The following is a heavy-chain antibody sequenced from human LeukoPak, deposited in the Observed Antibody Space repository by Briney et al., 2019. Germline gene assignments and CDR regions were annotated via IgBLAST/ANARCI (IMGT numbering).Heavy chain of an antibody. CDR3: EALFDY. CDR2: ISYDGGNK. V-gene: IGHV3-30*04. CDR1: GFTFSSYA. J-gene: IGHJ4*02. Sequence: GRSLRLSCAASGFTFSSYAMHWVRQAPGKGLEWVAVISYDGGNKYYADSVKGRFTISRDNSKNTLYPQMNSLRAEDTAVYYCEALFDYWGQGTLVTVSS.